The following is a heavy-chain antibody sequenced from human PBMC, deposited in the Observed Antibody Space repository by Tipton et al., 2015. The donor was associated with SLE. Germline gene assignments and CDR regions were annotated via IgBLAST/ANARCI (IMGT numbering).Heavy chain of an antibody. CDR3: AREGTGYYDSSGFDI. V-gene: IGHV4-61*09. CDR2: IYTSGST. CDR1: GGSISSGSYY. J-gene: IGHJ3*02. Sequence: TLSLTCTVSGGSISSGSYYWSWIRQPAGNGLEWIGHIYTSGSTNYNPSLKSRVTISVDTSKNQFSLKLSSVTAADTAVYYCAREGTGYYDSSGFDIWGQGTMVTVSS. D-gene: IGHD3-22*01.